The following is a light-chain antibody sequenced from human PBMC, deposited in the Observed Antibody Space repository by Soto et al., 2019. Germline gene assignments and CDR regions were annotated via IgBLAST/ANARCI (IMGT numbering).Light chain of an antibody. CDR1: SSDIGAFTF. V-gene: IGLV2-14*03. J-gene: IGLJ1*01. Sequence: QSVLTQPASVSGSPGQSITISCTGTSSDIGAFTFVSWYQQHPGKVPKLMIFDVNRRPLGVSDRFSGSKSGNTASLTISGLQAEDEGDYYCSSYTSSSTHVFGSGTKLTVL. CDR3: SSYTSSSTHV. CDR2: DVN.